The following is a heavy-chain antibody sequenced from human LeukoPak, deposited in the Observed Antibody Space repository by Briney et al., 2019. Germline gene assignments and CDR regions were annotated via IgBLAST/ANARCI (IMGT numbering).Heavy chain of an antibody. CDR3: ARDGASNAFDI. V-gene: IGHV4-38-2*02. CDR2: MYHSGST. D-gene: IGHD3-16*01. Sequence: SETLSLTCAASGYSISSRYYWGWIRQPPRKGLEWIGSMYHSGSTYYNPSLKSRVTISVDTSKNQFSLKLSSVTAADTAIYYCARDGASNAFDIWGQGTMVTVSS. CDR1: GYSISSRYY. J-gene: IGHJ3*02.